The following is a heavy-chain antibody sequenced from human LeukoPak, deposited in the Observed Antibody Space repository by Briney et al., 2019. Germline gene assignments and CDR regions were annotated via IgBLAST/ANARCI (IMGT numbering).Heavy chain of an antibody. CDR1: GYTFTGYY. J-gene: IGHJ5*02. D-gene: IGHD2-2*01. Sequence: GASVKVSCKASGYTFTGYYMHWVRQAPGQGLEWMGWISAYNGNTNYAQKLQGRVTMTTDTSTSTAYMELRSLRSDDTAVYYCARVRDIVVVPAPGWFDPWGQGALVTVSS. CDR2: ISAYNGNT. V-gene: IGHV1-18*04. CDR3: ARVRDIVVVPAPGWFDP.